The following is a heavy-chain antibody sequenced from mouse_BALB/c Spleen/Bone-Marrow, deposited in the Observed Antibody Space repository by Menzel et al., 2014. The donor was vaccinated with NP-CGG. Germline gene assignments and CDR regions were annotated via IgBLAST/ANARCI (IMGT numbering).Heavy chain of an antibody. CDR1: GYSFXSYW. CDR3: TVSLTLYYFDY. Sequence: EVKVVESGTVLARPGASVKMSCKASGYSFXSYWMHWVKQRPGQGLEWIGAIYPGNSNTNYNQKFKGKAKLTAVTSASTAYMEFSSLTNEDSAVYYCTVSLTLYYFDYWGQGTTLTVSS. J-gene: IGHJ2*01. V-gene: IGHV1-5*01. CDR2: IYPGNSNT. D-gene: IGHD5-1*01.